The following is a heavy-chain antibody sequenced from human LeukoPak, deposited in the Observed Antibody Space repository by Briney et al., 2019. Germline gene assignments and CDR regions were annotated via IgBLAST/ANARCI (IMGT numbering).Heavy chain of an antibody. J-gene: IGHJ6*03. Sequence: SETLSLTCTVSGGSVSDYYWSWIRQSPGKGLEWIGYIYYTGTTSYNPSLRSRVTISVDTSKNQFSLKLSSVTAADTAVYYCARSRGGYYMDVWGKGTTVTVSS. CDR1: GGSVSDYY. D-gene: IGHD3-16*01. CDR2: IYYTGTT. V-gene: IGHV4-59*02. CDR3: ARSRGGYYMDV.